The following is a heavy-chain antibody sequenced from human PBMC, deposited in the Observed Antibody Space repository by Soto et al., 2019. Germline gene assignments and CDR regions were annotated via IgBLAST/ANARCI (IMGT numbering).Heavy chain of an antibody. CDR2: INWKSDI. Sequence: GGSLRLSCAVSGFTFDDNAMHWVRQAPEKGLEWVSGINWKSDIGYADSVKGRFTISRDNAENSLYLQMNSLRAEDTAVYYCAKLSQDEPTPNWGQGTLVTVSS. J-gene: IGHJ4*02. V-gene: IGHV3-9*01. CDR3: AKLSQDEPTPN. CDR1: GFTFDDNA.